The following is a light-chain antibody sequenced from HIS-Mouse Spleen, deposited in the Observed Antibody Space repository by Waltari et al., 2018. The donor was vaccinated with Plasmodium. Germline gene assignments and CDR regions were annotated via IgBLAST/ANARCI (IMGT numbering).Light chain of an antibody. CDR3: QQRSNWPIT. Sequence: DIVLTQSPATLSLSPGARATLSCRASQSVSSYLAWYQQKPGQAPRLLIYDASNRATGIPARFSGSGSGTDFTLTISSLEPEDFAVYYCQQRSNWPITFGPGTKVDIK. J-gene: IGKJ3*01. CDR1: QSVSSY. V-gene: IGKV3-11*01. CDR2: DAS.